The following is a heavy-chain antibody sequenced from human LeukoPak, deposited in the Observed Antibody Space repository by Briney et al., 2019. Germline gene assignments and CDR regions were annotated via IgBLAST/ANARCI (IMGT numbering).Heavy chain of an antibody. V-gene: IGHV3-21*01. Sequence: GGSLRLSCAASGFTFSSYSMNWVRQAPGKGLEWVSSISSSSSYIYYADSVKGRLTISRDNAKNSLYLQMHSLRAEDTAVYYCAREDTGSPNWFDPWGQGTLVSVS. CDR1: GFTFSSYS. CDR2: ISSSSSYI. D-gene: IGHD1-26*01. CDR3: AREDTGSPNWFDP. J-gene: IGHJ5*02.